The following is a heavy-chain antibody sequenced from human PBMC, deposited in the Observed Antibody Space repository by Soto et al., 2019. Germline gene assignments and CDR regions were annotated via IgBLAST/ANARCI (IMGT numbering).Heavy chain of an antibody. Sequence: QVQLVQSGAEVKKPGASVKVSCKASGYTFTSYGISWVRQAPGQGLEWMGWISAYNGNPNYAQKLQGRVTLTTDTSTSTAYMELRSLRSDDTAVYYCARVVVVVAATERPHVDSDDYYYGMYVWGQGTTVTVSS. CDR3: ARVVVVVAATERPHVDSDDYYYGMYV. D-gene: IGHD2-15*01. CDR1: GYTFTSYG. V-gene: IGHV1-18*01. CDR2: ISAYNGNP. J-gene: IGHJ6*02.